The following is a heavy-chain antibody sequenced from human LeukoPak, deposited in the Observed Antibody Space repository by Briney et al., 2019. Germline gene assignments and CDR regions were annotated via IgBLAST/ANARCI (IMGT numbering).Heavy chain of an antibody. CDR1: EFSSTTYT. Sequence: GGSLRLSCVASEFSSTTYTMNWVRQAPGKGLEWVSSISSSSSFIFYADSVKGRFTISRDNAKNSLYLQMNSLRAEDTAVYYCARDSGWIDYWGQGTLVTVSS. D-gene: IGHD6-19*01. V-gene: IGHV3-21*01. J-gene: IGHJ4*02. CDR2: ISSSSSFI. CDR3: ARDSGWIDY.